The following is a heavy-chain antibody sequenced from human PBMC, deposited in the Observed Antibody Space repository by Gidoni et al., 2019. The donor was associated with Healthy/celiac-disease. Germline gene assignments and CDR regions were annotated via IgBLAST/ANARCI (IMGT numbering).Heavy chain of an antibody. CDR3: ATYPYGDYVRY. CDR1: GGSFSGYY. D-gene: IGHD4-17*01. V-gene: IGHV4-34*01. J-gene: IGHJ4*02. CDR2: INHSGST. Sequence: QVQLQQWGAGLFKPSETLSLTCAVYGGSFSGYYWSWIRQPPGKGLEWIGEINHSGSTNYNPSLKSRVTISVDTSKNQFSLKLSSVTAADTAVYYCATYPYGDYVRYWGQGTLVTVSS.